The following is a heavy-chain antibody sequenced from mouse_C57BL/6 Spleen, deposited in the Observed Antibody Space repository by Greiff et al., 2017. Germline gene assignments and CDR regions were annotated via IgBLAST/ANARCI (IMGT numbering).Heavy chain of an antibody. J-gene: IGHJ2*01. CDR2: ISGGGGNS. D-gene: IGHD4-1*01. V-gene: IGHV5-9*01. CDR1: GFTFSSYT. CDR3: ARANWDYFDY. Sequence: EVKLVESGGGLVKPGGSLSLSCAVSGFTFSSYTMSWVRQTPETRLEWVATISGGGGNSYYPDSVKGRFTISRENAKNYLYLQMSSLRSEDTALYYCARANWDYFDYWGQGTTLTVSS.